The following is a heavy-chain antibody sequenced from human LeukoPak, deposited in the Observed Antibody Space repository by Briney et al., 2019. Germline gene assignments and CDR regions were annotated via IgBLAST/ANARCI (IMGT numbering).Heavy chain of an antibody. Sequence: PSQTLSLTCTVSGGSISSGGYYWSWIRQPPGKGLEWIGYIYHSGSTYYNPSLKSRVTISVDRSKNQFSLKLSSVTAADTAVYYCARQKTQLLWFGESQEDAFDIWGQGTMVTVSS. CDR3: ARQKTQLLWFGESQEDAFDI. CDR2: IYHSGST. D-gene: IGHD3-10*01. V-gene: IGHV4-30-2*02. J-gene: IGHJ3*02. CDR1: GGSISSGGYY.